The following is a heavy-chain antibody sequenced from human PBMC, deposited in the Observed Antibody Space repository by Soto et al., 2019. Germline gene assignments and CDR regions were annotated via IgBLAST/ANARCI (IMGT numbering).Heavy chain of an antibody. D-gene: IGHD3-16*02. J-gene: IGHJ5*02. CDR2: ISGSGGST. V-gene: IGHV3-23*01. CDR3: AKDRANDYIWGSYRYGNWFDP. Sequence: PGGSLRLSCAASGFTFSSYAMSWVRQAPGKGLEWVSAISGSGGSTYYADSVKGRFTISRDNSKNTLYLQMNSLRAEDTAVYYCAKDRANDYIWGSYRYGNWFDPWGQGTLVTVSS. CDR1: GFTFSSYA.